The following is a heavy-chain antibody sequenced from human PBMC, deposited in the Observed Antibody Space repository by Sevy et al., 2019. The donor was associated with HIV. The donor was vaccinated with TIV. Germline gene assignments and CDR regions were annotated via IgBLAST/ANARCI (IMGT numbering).Heavy chain of an antibody. V-gene: IGHV4-59*01. CDR2: IYYSGST. D-gene: IGHD6-13*01. J-gene: IGHJ4*02. CDR1: GGSISSYY. CDR3: XXXXXLVLDY. Sequence: SETLSLTCTVSGGSISSYYWSWIRQPPGKGLEWIGYIYYSGSTNYNPSLKSRVTISVDTSKSQFSLKLSSVTAADTXXXXXXXXXXLVLDYWGQGTLVTVSS.